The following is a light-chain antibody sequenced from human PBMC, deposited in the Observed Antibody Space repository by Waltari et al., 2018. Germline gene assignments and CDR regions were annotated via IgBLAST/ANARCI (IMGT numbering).Light chain of an antibody. V-gene: IGLV3-21*04. CDR2: YDS. CDR1: NIGSYS. CDR3: QVWHPDIDPGV. Sequence: TARITCGGDNIGSYSVHWYQQKPRQAPVLVIFYDSDRPSWIPARFSGSNSGNTATLTITSVEAGDEARYYCQVWHPDIDPGVFGTGTEVTVL. J-gene: IGLJ1*01.